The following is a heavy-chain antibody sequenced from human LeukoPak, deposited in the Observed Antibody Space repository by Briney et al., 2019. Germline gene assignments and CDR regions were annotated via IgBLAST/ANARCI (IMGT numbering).Heavy chain of an antibody. CDR1: GFTFSSYG. D-gene: IGHD3-9*01. V-gene: IGHV3-30*02. CDR2: IRYDGSNK. J-gene: IGHJ4*02. CDR3: ARESRGYNILTGYYTQLDY. Sequence: PGGSLRLSCAASGFTFSSYGMHWVRQAPGKGLEWVAFIRYDGSNKYYADSVKGRLTISRDNSKNTLYLQMNSLRAEDTAVYYCARESRGYNILTGYYTQLDYWGQGTRVTVSS.